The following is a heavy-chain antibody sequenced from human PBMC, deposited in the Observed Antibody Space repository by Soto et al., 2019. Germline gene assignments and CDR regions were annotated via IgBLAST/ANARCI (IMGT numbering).Heavy chain of an antibody. CDR2: LSPGGGNK. D-gene: IGHD2-15*01. V-gene: IGHV3-30*09. J-gene: IGHJ4*02. CDR3: AKVADSYYLDY. Sequence: QIQLVHSGGGVVQPGGSMTLSCVASGFDRIAYTMVWVLQSPGKGLQWVAELSPGGGNKYYADSLRGRFAILSDTANNTVLLLLLRVRPEDTEVYYCAKVADSYYLDYWGQGTQVAVSA. CDR1: GFDRIAYT.